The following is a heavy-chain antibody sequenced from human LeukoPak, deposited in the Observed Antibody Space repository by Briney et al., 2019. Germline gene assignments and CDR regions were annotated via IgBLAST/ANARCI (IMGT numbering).Heavy chain of an antibody. J-gene: IGHJ4*02. CDR2: IKQDGSEK. Sequence: GGSLRLSCTASGFTFSSYWMSWVRQAPGKGLEWVANIKQDGSEKYYVDSVKGRFTISRDNAKNSLYLQMNSLRAEDTAVYYCASDQWPLPYDYWGQGTPVTVSS. D-gene: IGHD6-19*01. CDR1: GFTFSSYW. CDR3: ASDQWPLPYDY. V-gene: IGHV3-7*04.